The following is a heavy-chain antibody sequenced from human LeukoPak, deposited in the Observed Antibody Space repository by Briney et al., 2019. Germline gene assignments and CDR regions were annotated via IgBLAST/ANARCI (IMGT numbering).Heavy chain of an antibody. CDR3: AKDRGGPYYYDSSGYFH. CDR2: ISGSGGST. D-gene: IGHD3-22*01. CDR1: GFTFSSYA. J-gene: IGHJ4*02. V-gene: IGHV3-23*01. Sequence: PGGSLRLSCAASGFTFSSYAMSWVRQAPGKGLEWVSAISGSGGSTYYADSVKGRFTISRDNSKNTLYLQMNSLRAEDTAVYYCAKDRGGPYYYDSSGYFHWGQGTLVTVSS.